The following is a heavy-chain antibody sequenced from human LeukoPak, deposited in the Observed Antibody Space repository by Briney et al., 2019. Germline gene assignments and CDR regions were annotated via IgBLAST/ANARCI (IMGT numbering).Heavy chain of an antibody. D-gene: IGHD3-10*01. CDR3: ARGGNGLWFGKYYYYYGMDV. V-gene: IGHV4-34*01. Sequence: PSETLSLTCAVYGGPFSGYYWSWIRQPPGKGLEWIGEINHNGSTNYNPSLKSRVTISVDTSKNQFSLKLSSVTAADTAVYYCARGGNGLWFGKYYYYYGMDVWGKGTTVTVSS. J-gene: IGHJ6*04. CDR1: GGPFSGYY. CDR2: INHNGST.